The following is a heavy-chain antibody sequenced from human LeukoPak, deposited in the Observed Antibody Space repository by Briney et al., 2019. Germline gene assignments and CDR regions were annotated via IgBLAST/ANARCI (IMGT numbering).Heavy chain of an antibody. J-gene: IGHJ1*01. CDR3: ARSADDSSTSLYFQH. CDR1: GYSFTSYW. Sequence: PGESLKISCKGSGYSFTSYWIGWVRQMPGKGLEWMGIIYPGDSDTRYSPSFQGQVTISADKSTSTAYLQWSSLKASDTAIYYCARSADDSSTSLYFQHWGQGTLVTVSS. CDR2: IYPGDSDT. D-gene: IGHD3-22*01. V-gene: IGHV5-51*01.